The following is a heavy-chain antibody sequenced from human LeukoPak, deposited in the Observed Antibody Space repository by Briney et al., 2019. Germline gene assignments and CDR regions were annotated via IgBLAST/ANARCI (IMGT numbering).Heavy chain of an antibody. CDR2: ISSSSSTI. V-gene: IGHV3-48*04. Sequence: PGGSLRLSCAASGFTFSSYSMNWVRQAPGKGLEWVSYISSSSSTIYYADSVKGRFTISRDNAKNSLYLQMNSLRAEDTAVYYCARDRGRYDSSGYYYVWGQGTLVTVSS. CDR3: ARDRGRYDSSGYYYV. D-gene: IGHD3-22*01. J-gene: IGHJ4*02. CDR1: GFTFSSYS.